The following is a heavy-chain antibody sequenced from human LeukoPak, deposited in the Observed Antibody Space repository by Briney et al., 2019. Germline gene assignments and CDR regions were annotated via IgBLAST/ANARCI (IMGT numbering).Heavy chain of an antibody. D-gene: IGHD2-2*02. V-gene: IGHV3-64D*09. J-gene: IGHJ5*02. Sequence: GGSLRLSCSASGFTFSSYANHWVRQAPGKGLEYVSAISSNGGSTYYADSVKGRFTISRDNSKNTLNLQMSGLRAEDTAVYYCVSTFGAIPTWGQGTLVTVSS. CDR3: VSTFGAIPT. CDR2: ISSNGGST. CDR1: GFTFSSYA.